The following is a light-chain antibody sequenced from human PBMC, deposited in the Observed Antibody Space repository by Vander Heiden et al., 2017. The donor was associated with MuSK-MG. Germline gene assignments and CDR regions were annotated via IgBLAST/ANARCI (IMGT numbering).Light chain of an antibody. CDR2: DVT. CDR3: SSYTSSSTSAV. V-gene: IGLV2-14*01. J-gene: IGLJ2*01. Sequence: QSALTQPAPVSGSPGQSSTISCTGTSSDVGGYNFVSWYQQHPGKAPILMIYDVTNRPSGVSNRFSGSKSGNTASLTISGLQAEDEADYYCSSYTSSSTSAVFGGGTKLTVL. CDR1: SSDVGGYNF.